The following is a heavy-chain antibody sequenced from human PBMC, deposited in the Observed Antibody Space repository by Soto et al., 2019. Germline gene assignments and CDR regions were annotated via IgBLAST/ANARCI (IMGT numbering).Heavy chain of an antibody. CDR3: ARENGPQPSRPPNTRFSNYYGMDV. V-gene: IGHV1-46*04. CDR1: GYTFTSYY. J-gene: IGHJ6*02. Sequence: ASVKVSCKASGYTFTSYYMHWVRQAPGQGPEWMGIIDPSGGSTTYAQQLQGRVTMTRDTSTRTVYMELSSLRSEDTAMYYCARENGPQPSRPPNTRFSNYYGMDVWGQGTTVTVSS. D-gene: IGHD1-1*01. CDR2: IDPSGGST.